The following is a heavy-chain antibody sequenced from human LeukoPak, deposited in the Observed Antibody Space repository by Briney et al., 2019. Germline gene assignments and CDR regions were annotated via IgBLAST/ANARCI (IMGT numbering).Heavy chain of an antibody. Sequence: GGSLRLSCAASGFSFSTYWMSWVRQAPGKGLEWVANIKEDGSERYYVDSVKGRFTISRDNAKNSLYLQMNSLRAEDAAVYYCARAYGYSSGWPIDYWGQGTLVTVSS. CDR1: GFSFSTYW. D-gene: IGHD6-25*01. CDR2: IKEDGSER. V-gene: IGHV3-7*01. J-gene: IGHJ4*02. CDR3: ARAYGYSSGWPIDY.